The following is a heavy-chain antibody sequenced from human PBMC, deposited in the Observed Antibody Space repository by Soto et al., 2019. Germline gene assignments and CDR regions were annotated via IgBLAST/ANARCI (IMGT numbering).Heavy chain of an antibody. J-gene: IGHJ5*02. D-gene: IGHD3-16*02. Sequence: ASVKVSCKASGYTFTSYGISWVRQAPGQGLEWMGWISAYNGNTNYAQKLQGRVTMTTDTSTSTAYMELRSLRSDDTAVYYCARDEITFGGVIANWFDPWGQGTLVTVPS. V-gene: IGHV1-18*01. CDR1: GYTFTSYG. CDR2: ISAYNGNT. CDR3: ARDEITFGGVIANWFDP.